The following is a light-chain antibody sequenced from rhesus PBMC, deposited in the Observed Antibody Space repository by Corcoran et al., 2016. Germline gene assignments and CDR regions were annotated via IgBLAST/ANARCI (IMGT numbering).Light chain of an antibody. CDR3: QQYNSVPYS. V-gene: IGKV1-25*01. J-gene: IGKJ2*01. CDR2: NAT. CDR1: QGIRSY. Sequence: DIQMTQSPSSVSASVGDRVTITCRASQGIRSYLAWYQQKPGKGPKVMIYNATTLQRGVPSRFSGSGSGTEFTLTISSLQPEDFATYNCQQYNSVPYSFGQGTKVEIK.